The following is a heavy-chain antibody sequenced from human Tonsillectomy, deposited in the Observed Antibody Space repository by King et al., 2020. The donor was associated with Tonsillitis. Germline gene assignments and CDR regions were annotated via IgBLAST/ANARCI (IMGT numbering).Heavy chain of an antibody. CDR1: GGSISSSSYY. J-gene: IGHJ6*03. CDR2: IHYSGST. CDR3: ARHKSYGLYYYYYYMDV. V-gene: IGHV4-39*01. Sequence: QLQESGPGLVKPSETLSLTCTVSGGSISSSSYYWGWIRQPPGKGLEWIGSIHYSGSTYYNPSLKSRVTISVDTSKNQFSLKLSSVTAADTAVYYCARHKSYGLYYYYYYMDVWGKGTTVTVSS. D-gene: IGHD5-18*01.